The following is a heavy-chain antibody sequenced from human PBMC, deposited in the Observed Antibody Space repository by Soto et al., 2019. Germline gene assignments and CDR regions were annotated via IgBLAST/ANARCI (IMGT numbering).Heavy chain of an antibody. CDR2: ISPYNGNT. V-gene: IGHV1-18*01. D-gene: IGHD4-17*01. CDR1: GYTFTSHG. J-gene: IGHJ2*01. Sequence: QVQLVQSGAEVKEPGASVKVYCKTSGYTFTSHGVYWVRQAPGQGLEWVGWISPYNGNTNYEQRLQGRVTLTTDTSTSTAYMELRSLRPDDTAVYYCCREAGDYDWYFDLWGRCTPGTFSS. CDR3: CREAGDYDWYFDL.